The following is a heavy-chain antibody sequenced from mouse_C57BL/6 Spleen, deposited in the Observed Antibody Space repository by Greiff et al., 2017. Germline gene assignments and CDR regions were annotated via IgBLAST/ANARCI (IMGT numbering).Heavy chain of an antibody. J-gene: IGHJ4*01. V-gene: IGHV14-4*01. CDR1: GFNIKDDY. Sequence: EVQLQQSGAELVRPGASVKLSCTASGFNIKDDYMHWVKQRPEQGLEWIGWIDPENGDTEYASKFQGKATITADTSSNTAYLQLSSLTSEDTAVYYCTLLSTGYDAMDYWGQGTSVTVSS. D-gene: IGHD2-1*01. CDR3: TLLSTGYDAMDY. CDR2: IDPENGDT.